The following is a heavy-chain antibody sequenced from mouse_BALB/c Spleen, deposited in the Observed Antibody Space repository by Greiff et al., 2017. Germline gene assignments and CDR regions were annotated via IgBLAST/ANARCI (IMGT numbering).Heavy chain of an antibody. V-gene: IGHV1-87*01. Sequence: VQLQQSGAELARPGASVKLSCKASGYTFTSYWMQWVKQRPGQGLEWIGAIYPGDGDTRYTQKFKGKATLTADKSSSTAYMQLSSLASEDSAVYYCARLGPYAMDYWGQGTSVTVAS. CDR2: IYPGDGDT. CDR1: GYTFTSYW. CDR3: ARLGPYAMDY. J-gene: IGHJ4*01.